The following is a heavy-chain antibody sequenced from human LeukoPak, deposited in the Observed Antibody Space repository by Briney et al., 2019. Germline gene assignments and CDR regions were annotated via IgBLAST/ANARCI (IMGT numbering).Heavy chain of an antibody. D-gene: IGHD4-11*01. CDR3: ARQGIFDDYSDAFDI. CDR2: INHSGST. Sequence: SETLSLTCAVYGGSFSGYYWSWIRQPPGKGLEWIGEINHSGSTNYNPSLKSRVTISVDTSKNQFSLKLSSGTAADTAVYYCARQGIFDDYSDAFDIWGQGTMVTVSS. V-gene: IGHV4-34*01. J-gene: IGHJ3*02. CDR1: GGSFSGYY.